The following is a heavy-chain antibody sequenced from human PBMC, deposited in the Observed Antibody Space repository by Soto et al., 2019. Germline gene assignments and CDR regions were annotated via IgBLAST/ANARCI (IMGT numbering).Heavy chain of an antibody. V-gene: IGHV4-39*01. Sequence: PSETLSLTCTVSGGSISSSSYYWGWIRQPPGKGLEWIGSIYYSGSTYYNPSLKSRVTISVDTSKNQFSLKLSSVTAADTALYYCARVEKGIAARPDAYYFDYWGQGTLVTVSS. J-gene: IGHJ4*02. CDR3: ARVEKGIAARPDAYYFDY. D-gene: IGHD6-6*01. CDR1: GGSISSSSYY. CDR2: IYYSGST.